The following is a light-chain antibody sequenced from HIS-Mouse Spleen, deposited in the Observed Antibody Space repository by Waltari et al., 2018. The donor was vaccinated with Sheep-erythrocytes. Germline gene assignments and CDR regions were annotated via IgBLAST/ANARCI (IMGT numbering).Light chain of an antibody. V-gene: IGLV2-11*01. CDR3: CSYAGSYNHV. J-gene: IGLJ1*01. Sequence: QSALTQPRSVSGSPGQSVTIPCPGTSSYVGGYNYASWYQQHPGKAPKLMIYDVSKRPSGVPDRFSGSKSGNTASLTISGLQAEDEADYYCCSYAGSYNHVFATGTKVTVL. CDR1: SSYVGGYNY. CDR2: DVS.